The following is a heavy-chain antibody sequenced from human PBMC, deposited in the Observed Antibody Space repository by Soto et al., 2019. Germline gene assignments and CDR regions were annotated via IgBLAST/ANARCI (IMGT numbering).Heavy chain of an antibody. J-gene: IGHJ6*02. CDR3: ARSRGKYSGYDFGYYYGMDV. V-gene: IGHV4-59*01. CDR2: IYYSGST. D-gene: IGHD5-12*01. CDR1: GGSISSYY. Sequence: SETLSLTCTVSGGSISSYYWSWIRQPPGKGLEWIGYIYYSGSTNYNPSLKSRVTISVDTSKNQFSLKLSSVTAADTAVYYCARSRGKYSGYDFGYYYGMDVWGQGTTVTVSS.